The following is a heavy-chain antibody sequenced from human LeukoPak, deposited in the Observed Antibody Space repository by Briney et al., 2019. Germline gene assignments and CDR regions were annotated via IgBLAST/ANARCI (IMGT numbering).Heavy chain of an antibody. CDR3: ARGRVSGDYVRDFDY. D-gene: IGHD4-17*01. CDR2: ISSSGGTI. CDR1: GFTFSNYE. Sequence: GGSLRLSCTVSGFTFSNYEMNWVRQAPGKGLGWVSYISSSGGTIYYADSVRGRFTISRDSAKNSLYLQMNSLRGEDTAVYYCARGRVSGDYVRDFDYWGQGTLVTVFS. V-gene: IGHV3-48*03. J-gene: IGHJ4*02.